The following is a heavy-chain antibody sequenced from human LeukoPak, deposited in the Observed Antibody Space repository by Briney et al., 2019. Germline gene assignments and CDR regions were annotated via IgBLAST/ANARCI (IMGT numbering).Heavy chain of an antibody. D-gene: IGHD6-13*01. J-gene: IGHJ4*02. V-gene: IGHV3-7*02. CDR3: GKNLGSTWHLDY. CDR1: GFTFSNYW. CDR2: IKNDGGEI. Sequence: GGSLRLSCAASGFTFSNYWMNWVRQAPGKGLEWVANIKNDGGEIFYVDSLKGRFTTSRDNSKNTLYLQMNSLRAEDTAVYYCGKNLGSTWHLDYWGQGTLVTVSS.